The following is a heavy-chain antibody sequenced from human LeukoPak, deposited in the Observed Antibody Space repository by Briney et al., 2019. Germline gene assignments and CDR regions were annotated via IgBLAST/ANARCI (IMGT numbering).Heavy chain of an antibody. J-gene: IGHJ4*02. CDR1: GFTDRSNY. D-gene: IGHD4-17*01. V-gene: IGHV3-53*01. CDR2: IYRGGNT. CDR3: ARDALYGDYAMDY. Sequence: GGSLGLSGAPSGFTDRSNYMSWVRQAPGKGLEWVSVIYRGGNTYYADSVKGRFTLSRDNSKNTLYLQMNSLRAEDTAVYYCARDALYGDYAMDYWGQGTLVTVSS.